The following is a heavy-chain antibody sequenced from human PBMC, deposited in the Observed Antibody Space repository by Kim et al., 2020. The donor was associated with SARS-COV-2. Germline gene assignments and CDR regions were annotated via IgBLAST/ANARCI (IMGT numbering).Heavy chain of an antibody. V-gene: IGHV3-9*01. D-gene: IGHD2-21*01. CDR3: AKDLLSESAPDY. Sequence: KNYADSVKGRFTISRDNTKNSLYLQMNSLRAEDTALYYCAKDLLSESAPDYWGQGTLVTVSS. J-gene: IGHJ4*02. CDR2: K.